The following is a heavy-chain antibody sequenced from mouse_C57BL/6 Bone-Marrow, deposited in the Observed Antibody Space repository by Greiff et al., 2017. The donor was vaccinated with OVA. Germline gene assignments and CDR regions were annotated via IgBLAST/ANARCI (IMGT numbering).Heavy chain of an antibody. CDR3: TLYDRFAY. V-gene: IGHV14-4*01. J-gene: IGHJ3*01. CDR2: IDPENGDT. CDR1: GFNIKDDY. D-gene: IGHD2-3*01. Sequence: EVKLVESGAELVRPGASVKLSCTASGFNIKDDYMHWVKQRPEQGLEWIGWIDPENGDTEYASKFQGKATITADTSSNTAYLQLSSLTSEDTAVYYCTLYDRFAYWGQGTLVTVSA.